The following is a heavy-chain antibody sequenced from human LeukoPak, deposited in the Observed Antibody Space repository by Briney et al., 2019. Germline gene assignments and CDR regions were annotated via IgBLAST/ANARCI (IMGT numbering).Heavy chain of an antibody. J-gene: IGHJ6*02. V-gene: IGHV4-59*08. Sequence: PSETLSLTCTVSGGSISSYYWSWIRQPPGKGLEWIGYIYYSGSTNYNPSLKSRVTISVDTSKNQFSLKLSSVTAADTAVYYCAGPGLIDSSGSYAYYYYGMDVWGQGTTVTVSS. CDR2: IYYSGST. D-gene: IGHD3-22*01. CDR1: GGSISSYY. CDR3: AGPGLIDSSGSYAYYYYGMDV.